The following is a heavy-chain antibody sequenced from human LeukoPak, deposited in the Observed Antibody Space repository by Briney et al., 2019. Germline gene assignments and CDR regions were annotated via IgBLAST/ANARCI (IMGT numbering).Heavy chain of an antibody. CDR2: IWYDGSNK. J-gene: IGHJ5*02. CDR1: GFTFSSYG. CDR3: AKDKGATVNWFDP. D-gene: IGHD1-26*01. Sequence: GGSLRLSCAASGFTFSSYGMHWLRQAPGKGLELVAVIWYDGSNKYYADSVKGRFTISRDNSKNTLYLQMNSLRAEDTAVYYCAKDKGATVNWFDPWGQGTLVTVSS. V-gene: IGHV3-33*06.